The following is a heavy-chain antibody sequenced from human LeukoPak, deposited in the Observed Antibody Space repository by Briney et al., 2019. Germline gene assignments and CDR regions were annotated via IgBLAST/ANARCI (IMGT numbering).Heavy chain of an antibody. J-gene: IGHJ4*02. CDR1: GGTFSSYA. Sequence: ASVKVSCKASGGTFSSYAISWVRQAPGQGLEWMGRIIPILGIANYAQKFQGRVTITTDESTSTAYMELSSLRSEDTAVYYCARAITIFGVVTHFDYWGQGTLVTVSS. V-gene: IGHV1-69*04. CDR3: ARAITIFGVVTHFDY. D-gene: IGHD3-3*01. CDR2: IIPILGIA.